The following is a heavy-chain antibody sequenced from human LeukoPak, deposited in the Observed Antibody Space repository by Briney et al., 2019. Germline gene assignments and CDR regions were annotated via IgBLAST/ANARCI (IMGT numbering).Heavy chain of an antibody. CDR2: ISGSGGST. Sequence: PGGSLRLSCAASEFTFSSYAMSWVRQAPGKGLEWVSAISGSGGSTYYADSVKGRFTISRDNSKNTLYLQMNSLRAEDTAVYYCAKDHNYYDSSGYRDYWGQGTLVTVSS. V-gene: IGHV3-23*01. D-gene: IGHD3-22*01. CDR1: EFTFSSYA. CDR3: AKDHNYYDSSGYRDY. J-gene: IGHJ4*02.